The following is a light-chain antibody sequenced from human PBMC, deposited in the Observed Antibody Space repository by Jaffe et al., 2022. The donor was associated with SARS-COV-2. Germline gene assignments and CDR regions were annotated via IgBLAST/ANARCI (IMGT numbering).Light chain of an antibody. CDR2: GAS. Sequence: EIVLTQSPGTLSLSPGDRATLSCRASQSVRSNYLAWYQQKPGQAPRLLIYGASSRATGIPDRFSGSGSGTDFTLTISGLGPEDFAVYYCQQYGNSPYTFGQGTKLEIK. V-gene: IGKV3-20*01. CDR1: QSVRSNY. CDR3: QQYGNSPYT. J-gene: IGKJ2*01.